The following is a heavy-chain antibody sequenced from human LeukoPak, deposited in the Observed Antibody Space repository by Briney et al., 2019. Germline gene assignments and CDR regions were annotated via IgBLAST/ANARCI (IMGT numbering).Heavy chain of an antibody. CDR2: IIGDGTAT. V-gene: IGHV3-74*01. D-gene: IGHD6-19*01. CDR3: AKGSTAVAGRGEFDY. Sequence: PGGSLRLSCAASGFTFSSYWMHWARQAPGKGLVWVSRIIGDGTATDYADSVKGRFTISRDNSKNTLYLQMNSLRAEDTALYYCAKGSTAVAGRGEFDYWGQGTLVTVSS. J-gene: IGHJ4*02. CDR1: GFTFSSYW.